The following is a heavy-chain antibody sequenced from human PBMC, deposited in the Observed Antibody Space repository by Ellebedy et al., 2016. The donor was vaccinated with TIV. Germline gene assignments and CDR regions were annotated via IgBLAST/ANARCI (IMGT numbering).Heavy chain of an antibody. J-gene: IGHJ4*02. CDR1: GGSISSHY. Sequence: SETLSLTXTVSGGSISSHYWSWIRQPPGKGLEWIGYIHDTGNSKYNPSLKSRVTISADTSKNQFSLKLTSLTAADTAVYYCATFSGSPLGDSWGQGTLVTVSS. D-gene: IGHD1-26*01. CDR3: ATFSGSPLGDS. CDR2: IHDTGNS. V-gene: IGHV4-59*11.